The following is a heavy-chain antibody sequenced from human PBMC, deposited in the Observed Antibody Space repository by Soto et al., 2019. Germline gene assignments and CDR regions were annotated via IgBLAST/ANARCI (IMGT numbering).Heavy chain of an antibody. D-gene: IGHD2-15*01. CDR1: GFTFSGYA. V-gene: IGHV3-30*04. CDR2: TSYDENYK. J-gene: IGHJ4*02. CDR3: AIHGGIAGIWYFDS. Sequence: QVQLVESGGGVVQPGRSLRLSCAASGFTFSGYAMHWVRQAPGKGLEWVAATSYDENYKYYADSVKGRFTISRDNSTNALCLAINSLRREDRAVYYCAIHGGIAGIWYFDSGGQGSLVTVSS.